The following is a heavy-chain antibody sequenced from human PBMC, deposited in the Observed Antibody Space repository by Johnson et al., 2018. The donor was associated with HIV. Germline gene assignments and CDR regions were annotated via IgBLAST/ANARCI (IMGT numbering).Heavy chain of an antibody. D-gene: IGHD1-26*01. CDR1: GFTVSSYA. CDR3: TTDQVDSGSYYNAFHI. V-gene: IGHV3-64*01. CDR2: ISSNGGST. J-gene: IGHJ3*02. Sequence: VQLVESGGGLIQPGGSLRLSCAASGFTVSSYAIHWVRQAPGKGLEYVSAISSNGGSTYYANSVKGRFTISRDNSKNTLYLQMNSLKSEDTAVYYCTTDQVDSGSYYNAFHIWGQGTTVTVSS.